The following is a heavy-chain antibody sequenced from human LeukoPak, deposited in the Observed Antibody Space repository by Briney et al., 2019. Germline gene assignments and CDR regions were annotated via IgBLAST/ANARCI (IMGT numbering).Heavy chain of an antibody. CDR2: ISGSGGST. D-gene: IGHD3-22*01. CDR3: AKRETYYYDSSGYWLDY. V-gene: IGHV3-23*01. CDR1: GFTFSSYA. J-gene: IGHJ4*02. Sequence: PAGGSLRLSCAASGFTFSSYAMSWVRQAPGKGLEWVSAISGSGGSTYYADSVKGRFTISRDNSKNTLYLQMNSLRAEDTAVYYCAKRETYYYDSSGYWLDYWGQGTLVTVSS.